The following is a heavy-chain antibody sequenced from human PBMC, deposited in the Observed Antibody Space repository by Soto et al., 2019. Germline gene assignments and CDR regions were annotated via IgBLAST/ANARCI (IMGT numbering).Heavy chain of an antibody. CDR1: GYSFTSYW. Sequence: PGASLKISCKGSGYSFTSYWISWVRQMPGKGLEWMGRIDPSDSYTNYSPSFQGRVTISADKSISTAYLQWSSLKASDTAMYYCARPSRGYSYGSYGMDVWGQGTTVTVSS. CDR3: ARPSRGYSYGSYGMDV. J-gene: IGHJ6*02. V-gene: IGHV5-10-1*01. CDR2: IDPSDSYT. D-gene: IGHD5-18*01.